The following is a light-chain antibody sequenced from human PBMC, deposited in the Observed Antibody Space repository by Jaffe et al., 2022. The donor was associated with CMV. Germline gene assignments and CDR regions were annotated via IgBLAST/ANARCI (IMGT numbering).Light chain of an antibody. Sequence: QSVLTQPPSASGAPGQRVTISCSGSSSSIGTHYVYWYQQLQGTAPKLLIYRNEYRPSGVPDRFSGSKSGTSGSLAISGLRSEDEADYICAAWDDSLSAYVFGTGTKVTVL. CDR2: RNE. J-gene: IGLJ1*01. V-gene: IGLV1-47*01. CDR3: AAWDDSLSAYV. CDR1: SSSIGTHY.